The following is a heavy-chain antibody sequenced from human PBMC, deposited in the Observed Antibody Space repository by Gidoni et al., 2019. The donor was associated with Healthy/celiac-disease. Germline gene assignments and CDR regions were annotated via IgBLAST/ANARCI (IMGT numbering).Heavy chain of an antibody. J-gene: IGHJ4*02. CDR3: ARDLGSGYQLPGGFDY. CDR2: IYYSGST. CDR1: GGSVSSGSYY. V-gene: IGHV4-61*01. Sequence: QVQLQESGPGLVKPSETLSLTCTVSGGSVSSGSYYWSWIRQPPGKGLEWIGYIYYSGSTNYNPSLKSRVTISVDTSKNQFSLKLSSVTAADTAVYYCARDLGSGYQLPGGFDYWGQGTLVTVSS. D-gene: IGHD2-2*01.